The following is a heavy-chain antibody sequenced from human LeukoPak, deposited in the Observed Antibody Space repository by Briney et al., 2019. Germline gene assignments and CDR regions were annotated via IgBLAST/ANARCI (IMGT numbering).Heavy chain of an antibody. Sequence: VASVKVSCKASGYTFTSYYMHWVRQAPGQGPEWMGIINPSGGSTSYAQKFQGRVTMTRDTSTSTVYMELSSLRSEDTAVYYCARRDLVGATSAGLEDYWGQGTLVTVSS. J-gene: IGHJ4*02. V-gene: IGHV1-46*01. CDR1: GYTFTSYY. CDR2: INPSGGST. CDR3: ARRDLVGATSAGLEDY. D-gene: IGHD1-26*01.